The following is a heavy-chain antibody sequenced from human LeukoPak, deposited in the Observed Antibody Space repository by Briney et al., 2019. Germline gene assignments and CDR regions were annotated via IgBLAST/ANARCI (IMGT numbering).Heavy chain of an antibody. V-gene: IGHV4-61*02. CDR3: ASDRGRMVYAVWFDP. D-gene: IGHD2-8*01. J-gene: IGHJ5*02. CDR2: IDTSGSA. Sequence: SETLSLTCTVSGGSISSANYYWSWIRQPAGKGLEWIGRIDTSGSATYNPSLKSRVTISIDTSKNQFSLKLGSVTAADTAVYYCASDRGRMVYAVWFDPWGQGTLVTVSS. CDR1: GGSISSANYY.